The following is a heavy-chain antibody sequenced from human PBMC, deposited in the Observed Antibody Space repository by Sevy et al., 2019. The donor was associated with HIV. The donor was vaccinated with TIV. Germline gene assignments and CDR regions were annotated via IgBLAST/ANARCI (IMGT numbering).Heavy chain of an antibody. Sequence: GGSLRLSCAASGFTFSTHAMTWVRQAPGKGLEWVSFISASGRSTYYADSVKGRFTISRDNSKNTLYLQMNSLRAEDTAVYYCARLHGNSMEVWGKGTTVTVSS. J-gene: IGHJ6*03. CDR1: GFTFSTHA. D-gene: IGHD4-17*01. V-gene: IGHV3-23*01. CDR2: ISASGRST. CDR3: ARLHGNSMEV.